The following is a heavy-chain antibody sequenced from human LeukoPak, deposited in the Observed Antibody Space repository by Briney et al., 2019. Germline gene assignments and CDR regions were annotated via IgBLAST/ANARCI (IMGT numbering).Heavy chain of an antibody. Sequence: PGGSLRLSCAASGFSFSTHWMSWFRQAPGKGLEWVALIKQDGSVIHYVDSVKGRFTISRDNAKNSLSLQMNSLRADDMAVYYCAGDEGWTFDIWGQGTKVTVSS. CDR2: IKQDGSVI. CDR1: GFSFSTHW. CDR3: AGDEGWTFDI. V-gene: IGHV3-7*01. J-gene: IGHJ3*02. D-gene: IGHD5-24*01.